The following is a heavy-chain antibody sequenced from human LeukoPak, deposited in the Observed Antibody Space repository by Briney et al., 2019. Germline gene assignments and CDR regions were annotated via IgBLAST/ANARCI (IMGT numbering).Heavy chain of an antibody. Sequence: SVKVSCKASGGTFGSYAISWVRQAPGQGLEWMGGIIPIFGTANYAQKFQGRVTITTDESTSTAYMELSSLRSEDTAVYYCASPGSDFWSGYYDYWGQGTLVTVSS. J-gene: IGHJ4*02. CDR3: ASPGSDFWSGYYDY. D-gene: IGHD3-3*01. V-gene: IGHV1-69*05. CDR1: GGTFGSYA. CDR2: IIPIFGTA.